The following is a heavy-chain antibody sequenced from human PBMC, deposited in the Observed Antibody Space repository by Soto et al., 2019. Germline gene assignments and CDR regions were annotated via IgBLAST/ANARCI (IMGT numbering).Heavy chain of an antibody. Sequence: PGGSLRLSCSASGFTFSNYAMRWVRQAPGKGLEYVSAIYSNGGSTFYADSVRGRFTISRDNSKNTLYLQMSSLRAEDTAVYYCVKDRYYYDSSAYRSAYWGQGTLVTVSS. CDR3: VKDRYYYDSSAYRSAY. V-gene: IGHV3-64D*06. CDR1: GFTFSNYA. CDR2: IYSNGGST. J-gene: IGHJ4*02. D-gene: IGHD3-22*01.